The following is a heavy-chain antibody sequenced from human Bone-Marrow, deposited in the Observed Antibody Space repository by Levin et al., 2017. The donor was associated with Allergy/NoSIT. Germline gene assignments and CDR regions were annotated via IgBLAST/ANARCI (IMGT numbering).Heavy chain of an antibody. CDR3: ARRRYSSSWQSFDY. D-gene: IGHD6-13*01. J-gene: IGHJ4*02. CDR2: ISYDGSNK. CDR1: GFTFSSYG. V-gene: IGHV3-30*03. Sequence: GGSLRLSCAASGFTFSSYGMHWVRQAPGKGLEWVAVISYDGSNKYYADSVKGRFTISRDNSKNTLYLQMNSLRAEDTAVYYCARRRYSSSWQSFDYWGQGTLVTVSS.